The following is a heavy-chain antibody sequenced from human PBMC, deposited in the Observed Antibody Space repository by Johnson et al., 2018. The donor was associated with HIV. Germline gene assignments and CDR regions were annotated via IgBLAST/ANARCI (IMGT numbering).Heavy chain of an antibody. Sequence: QVQLVESGGGVVQPGRSLRLSCAASGFSFSRYDMHWVRQAPGKGLEWVAVISYDGSNKYYADSVKGRFTISRDNSKNTLYLQMNSLRPEDTAVYYCARSSGYYGTDAFDIWGQGTMVTVSS. V-gene: IGHV3-30-3*01. CDR1: GFSFSRYD. D-gene: IGHD3-22*01. CDR3: ARSSGYYGTDAFDI. CDR2: ISYDGSNK. J-gene: IGHJ3*02.